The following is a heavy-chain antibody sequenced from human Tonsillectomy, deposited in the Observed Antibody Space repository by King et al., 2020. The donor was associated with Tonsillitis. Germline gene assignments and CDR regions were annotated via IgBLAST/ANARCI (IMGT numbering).Heavy chain of an antibody. V-gene: IGHV3-7*01. D-gene: IGHD6-25*01. Sequence: VQLVESGGGLVQPGGSLRLSCAASGFTFSSFWMSWVRQAPGKGLEWVAIIKQDGSEKLYVHSVKGRFTISRDNAKNSLYLQMNSLRAEDTAVYYCASGSGWVFDYWGQGTLVTVSS. CDR3: ASGSGWVFDY. CDR1: GFTFSSFW. CDR2: IKQDGSEK. J-gene: IGHJ4*02.